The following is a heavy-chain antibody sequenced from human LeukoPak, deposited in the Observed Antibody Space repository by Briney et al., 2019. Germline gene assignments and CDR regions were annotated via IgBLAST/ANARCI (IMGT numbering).Heavy chain of an antibody. CDR3: ARSSIIAAAGPYYFDY. CDR1: GYTFTSYG. D-gene: IGHD6-13*01. V-gene: IGHV1-18*01. CDR2: ISAYTGNT. J-gene: IGHJ4*02. Sequence: ASVKVSCKASGYTFTSYGINWVRQAPGQGLEWMGWISAYTGNTNYAQKLQGRVTMTTDTSTSSAYMELSSLRSEDTAVYYCARSSIIAAAGPYYFDYWGQGTLVTVSS.